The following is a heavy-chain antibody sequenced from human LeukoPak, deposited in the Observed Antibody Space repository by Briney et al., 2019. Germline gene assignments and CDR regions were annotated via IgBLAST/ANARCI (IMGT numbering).Heavy chain of an antibody. CDR3: APGEPTGY. Sequence: GGSLRLSCAASGFTFSSYSMNRVRQAPGKGLEWVSYISSSSSTIYYADSVKGRFTISRDNAKNSLYLQVNSLRAEDTAVYYCAPGEPTGYWGQGTLVTVSS. V-gene: IGHV3-48*01. CDR2: ISSSSSTI. J-gene: IGHJ4*02. D-gene: IGHD1-1*01. CDR1: GFTFSSYS.